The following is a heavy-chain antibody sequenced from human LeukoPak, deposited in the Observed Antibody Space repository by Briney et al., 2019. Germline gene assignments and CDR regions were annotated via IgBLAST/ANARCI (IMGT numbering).Heavy chain of an antibody. CDR1: GGSISSGGDS. CDR3: ARGVYFDY. CDR2: IYHSGST. Sequence: SQTLSLTCAVSGGSISSGGDSWSWIRQPPGKGLEWIGYIYHSGSTYYNPSLKSRVTISVDRSKNQFSLKLSSVTAADTAVYYCARGVYFDYWGQGTLVTVSS. V-gene: IGHV4-30-2*01. J-gene: IGHJ4*02.